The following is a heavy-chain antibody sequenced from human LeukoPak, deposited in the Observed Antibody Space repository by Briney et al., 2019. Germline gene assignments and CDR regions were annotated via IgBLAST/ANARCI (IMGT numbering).Heavy chain of an antibody. CDR3: AKGRVDYYDSSDAFDI. V-gene: IGHV3-30*18. Sequence: GGSLRLSCAASGFTFSTYGMHWVRQAPGKGLECVAIISYDGSNKYFADSVKGRFTISRDNSKNTLYLQMNSLRDVDTAVYYCAKGRVDYYDSSDAFDIWGQGTMVTVSS. D-gene: IGHD3-22*01. CDR1: GFTFSTYG. CDR2: ISYDGSNK. J-gene: IGHJ3*02.